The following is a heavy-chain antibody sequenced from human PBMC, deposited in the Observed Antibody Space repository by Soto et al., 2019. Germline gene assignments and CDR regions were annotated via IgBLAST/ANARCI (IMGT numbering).Heavy chain of an antibody. CDR2: IYSGGST. CDR3: ARSNDYGDYVFDY. D-gene: IGHD4-17*01. CDR1: GFTVSSNY. J-gene: IGHJ4*02. Sequence: VGSLRLSCAASGFTVSSNYMSWVRQAPGKGLEWVSVIYSGGSTYYADSVKGRFTISRHNSKNTLYLQMNSLRAEDTAVYYCARSNDYGDYVFDYWGQGTLVTVSS. V-gene: IGHV3-53*04.